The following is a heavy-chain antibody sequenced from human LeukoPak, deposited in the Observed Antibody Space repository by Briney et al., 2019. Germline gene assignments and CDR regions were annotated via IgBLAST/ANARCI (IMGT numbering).Heavy chain of an antibody. CDR3: ARGQVPAARGYNWFDP. CDR2: INARGDT. CDR1: GWSFNDYY. J-gene: IGHJ5*02. V-gene: IGHV4-34*01. Sequence: KPSETLSLICAVYGWSFNDYYWNWIRQPPGKGLEWIGEINARGDTNFNPSLKSRVTISVDTSKSQFSLRLTSMIAADTAVYYCARGQVPAARGYNWFDPWGQGTLVTVSS. D-gene: IGHD2-2*01.